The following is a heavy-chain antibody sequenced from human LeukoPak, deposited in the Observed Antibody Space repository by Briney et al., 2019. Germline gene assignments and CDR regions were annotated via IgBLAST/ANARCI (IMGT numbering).Heavy chain of an antibody. Sequence: GGSLRLSCAASGFTFSSYSMNWVRQAPGKGLEWVSSISSSSSYIYYADSVKGRFTISRDNAKNSLYLQMNSLRAEDTAVYYCARDGLRFLECLDYWGQGTLVTVSS. CDR2: ISSSSSYI. D-gene: IGHD3-3*01. V-gene: IGHV3-21*01. CDR1: GFTFSSYS. J-gene: IGHJ4*02. CDR3: ARDGLRFLECLDY.